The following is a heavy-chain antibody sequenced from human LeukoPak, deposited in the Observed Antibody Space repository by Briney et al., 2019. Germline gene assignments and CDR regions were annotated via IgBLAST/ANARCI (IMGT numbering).Heavy chain of an antibody. CDR2: INPNSGGT. J-gene: IGHJ3*02. CDR3: ARDVYYYDSSGYQRAFDI. V-gene: IGHV1-2*02. D-gene: IGHD3-22*01. CDR1: GYTFTGYY. Sequence: ASVKVSCKASGYTFTGYYMHWVRQAPGRGLEWMGWINPNSGGTNYAQKFQGRVTMTRDTSISTAYMELSRLRSDDTAVYYCARDVYYYDSSGYQRAFDIWGQGTMVTVSS.